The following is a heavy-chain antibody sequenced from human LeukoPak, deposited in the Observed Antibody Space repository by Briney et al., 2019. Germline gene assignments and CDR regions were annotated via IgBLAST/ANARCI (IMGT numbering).Heavy chain of an antibody. CDR3: AKTKAAAGTGFDY. Sequence: GRSLGLSCAASGFTFDDYAMHWVRQAPGKGLEWVSGISWNSGSIGYADSVKGRFTISRDNAKNSLYLQMNSLRAEDTALYYCAKTKAAAGTGFDYWGQGTLVTVSS. CDR2: ISWNSGSI. V-gene: IGHV3-9*01. D-gene: IGHD6-13*01. J-gene: IGHJ4*02. CDR1: GFTFDDYA.